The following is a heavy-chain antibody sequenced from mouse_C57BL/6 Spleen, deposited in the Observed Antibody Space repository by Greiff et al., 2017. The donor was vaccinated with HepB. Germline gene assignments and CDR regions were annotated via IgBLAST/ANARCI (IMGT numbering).Heavy chain of an antibody. CDR3: ARRVITKKVFDY. V-gene: IGHV1-55*01. D-gene: IGHD2-4*01. CDR2: IYPGSGST. J-gene: IGHJ2*01. Sequence: QVQLQQSGAELVKPGASVKMSCKASGYTFTSYWITWVKQRPGQGLEWIGDIYPGSGSTNYNEKFKSKATLTVDTSSSTAYMQLSSLTSEDSAVYYCARRVITKKVFDYWGQGTTLTVSS. CDR1: GYTFTSYW.